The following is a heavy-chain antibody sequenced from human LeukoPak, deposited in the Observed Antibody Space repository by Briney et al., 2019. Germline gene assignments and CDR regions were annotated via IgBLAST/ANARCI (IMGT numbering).Heavy chain of an antibody. J-gene: IGHJ4*02. CDR3: ARGLGPGDLFDY. V-gene: IGHV4-59*01. Sequence: SETLSLTCTVSGGSISSYYWSWIRQPPGKGLEWIGYIYYSGSTNYNPSLKSRVTISVDTSKNQFSLKLSSVTAADTAVYYCARGLGPGDLFDYWGQGTLVTVSS. CDR2: IYYSGST. CDR1: GGSISSYY. D-gene: IGHD3-16*01.